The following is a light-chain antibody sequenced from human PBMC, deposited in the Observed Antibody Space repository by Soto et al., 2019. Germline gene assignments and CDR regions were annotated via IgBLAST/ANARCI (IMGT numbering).Light chain of an antibody. J-gene: IGLJ3*02. CDR1: SGSVSTSYY. CDR3: VLYMGSGIGV. V-gene: IGLV8-61*01. Sequence: QTVVTQETSFSVSPGGTVTLTCGLSSGSVSTSYYPSWYQQTPGQAPRTLIYSTNTRSSGVPDRFSGSILGNKAALTITGAQADDESDYYCVLYMGSGIGVFGGGTTLTVL. CDR2: STN.